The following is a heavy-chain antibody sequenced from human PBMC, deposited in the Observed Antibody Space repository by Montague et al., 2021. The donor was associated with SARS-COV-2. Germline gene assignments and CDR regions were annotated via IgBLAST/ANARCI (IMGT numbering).Heavy chain of an antibody. CDR3: ARVGSITMIVVVITPMGWFDP. D-gene: IGHD3-22*01. V-gene: IGHV4-38-2*02. CDR2: IYHSGST. J-gene: IGHJ5*02. Sequence: SETLSLTCTVSGYSISSGYYWGWIRQPPGKGLEWIGSIYHSGSTYYNPSLKSRVTISVDTSKNQFSLKLSSVTAADTAVYYCARVGSITMIVVVITPMGWFDPWGQGTLVTVSS. CDR1: GYSISSGYY.